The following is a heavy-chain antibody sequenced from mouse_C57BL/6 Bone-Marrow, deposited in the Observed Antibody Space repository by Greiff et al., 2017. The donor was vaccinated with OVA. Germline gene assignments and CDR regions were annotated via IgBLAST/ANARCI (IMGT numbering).Heavy chain of an antibody. CDR3: VRQPLGPRSYYFDY. J-gene: IGHJ2*01. Sequence: EVQGVESGGGLVQPKGSLKLSCAASGFSFNTYAMNWVRQAPGKGLEWVARIRSKSNNYATYYADSVKDRFTISRDDSESMLYLQMNNLKTEDTAMYYCVRQPLGPRSYYFDYWGQGTTLTVSS. CDR1: GFSFNTYA. CDR2: IRSKSNNYAT. V-gene: IGHV10-1*01.